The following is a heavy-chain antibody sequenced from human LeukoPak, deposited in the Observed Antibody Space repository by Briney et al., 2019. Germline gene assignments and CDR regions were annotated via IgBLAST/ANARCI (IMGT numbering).Heavy chain of an antibody. J-gene: IGHJ4*02. Sequence: ASVKVSCKASGYTFTSYGIGWVRPAPGQGLEWMGWISAYNGNTNYAQKLQGRVTMTTDTSTSTAYMELRSLRSDDTAVYYCARVRDGRPPDYWGQGTLVTVSS. CDR3: ARVRDGRPPDY. V-gene: IGHV1-18*04. CDR1: GYTFTSYG. D-gene: IGHD5-24*01. CDR2: ISAYNGNT.